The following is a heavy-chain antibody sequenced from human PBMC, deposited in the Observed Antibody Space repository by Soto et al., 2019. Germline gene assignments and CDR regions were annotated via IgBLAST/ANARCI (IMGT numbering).Heavy chain of an antibody. CDR3: ARDERYYDSSGYYYSNWFDP. CDR2: IYYSGST. J-gene: IGHJ5*02. V-gene: IGHV4-30-4*01. D-gene: IGHD3-22*01. CDR1: CGSISSGNYY. Sequence: TLSLNCTVSCGSISSGNYYWSWIRQPPGKGLEWIWYIYYSGSTYYNPSLKSRVTISVDTSRNQFSLKLSSVTAADTAVYYCARDERYYDSSGYYYSNWFDPWGQGTLVTVSS.